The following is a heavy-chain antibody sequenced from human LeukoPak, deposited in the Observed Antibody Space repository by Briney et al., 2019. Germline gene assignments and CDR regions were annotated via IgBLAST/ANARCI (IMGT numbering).Heavy chain of an antibody. CDR1: GGSISSSNW. CDR3: ARAPTGGYSPFDY. Sequence: SETLSLTCAVSGGSISSSNWWSWVRPPPGKGLEWIGEIYHSGSTNYNPSLKSRVTISVDKSKNQFSLKLSSVTAADTAVYYCARAPTGGYSPFDYWGQGTLVTVSS. J-gene: IGHJ4*02. CDR2: IYHSGST. D-gene: IGHD5-12*01. V-gene: IGHV4-4*02.